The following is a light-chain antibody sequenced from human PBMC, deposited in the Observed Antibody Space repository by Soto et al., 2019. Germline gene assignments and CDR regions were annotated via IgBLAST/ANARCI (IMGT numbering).Light chain of an antibody. Sequence: PGETATLSCRASQSVGSNNLAWYHQKPGQTPRLLIYAASSRATGIPDRFSGSGSGTDFTLTISRLEPEDFAVYYCQQYDNSVTFGQGTRL. CDR2: AAS. J-gene: IGKJ5*01. V-gene: IGKV3-20*01. CDR1: QSVGSNN. CDR3: QQYDNSVT.